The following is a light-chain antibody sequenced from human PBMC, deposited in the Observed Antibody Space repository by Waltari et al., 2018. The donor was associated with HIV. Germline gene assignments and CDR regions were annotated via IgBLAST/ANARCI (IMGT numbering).Light chain of an antibody. CDR1: SSISGRNF. V-gene: IGLV1-47*01. CDR3: AAWDNNLRGV. CDR2: RSY. Sequence: QSVLTQPPSASGTPGQRVTISCSGDSSISGRNFVNWYQQLPGTAPKLLIYRSYQRTSGVPARFSGSKSGSSASLVISGLRSEDEAVYYCAAWDNNLRGVFGGVTKLTVL. J-gene: IGLJ2*01.